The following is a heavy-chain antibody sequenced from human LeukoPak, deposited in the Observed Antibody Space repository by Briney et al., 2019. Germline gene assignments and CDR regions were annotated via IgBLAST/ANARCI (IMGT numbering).Heavy chain of an antibody. CDR2: FNGDGSST. J-gene: IGHJ4*02. Sequence: GGSLRLSCAASGFTFSTYWMHWVRQAPGKGLAWVSRFNGDGSSTYYADSVKGRFTISRDISKNMLYLQINSLRAEDTAVYYCARMSGDGHNFMSYWGQGTLVTVSS. V-gene: IGHV3-74*01. D-gene: IGHD5-24*01. CDR3: ARMSGDGHNFMSY. CDR1: GFTFSTYW.